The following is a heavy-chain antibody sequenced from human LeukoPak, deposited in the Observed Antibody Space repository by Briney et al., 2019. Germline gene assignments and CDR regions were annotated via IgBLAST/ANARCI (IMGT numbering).Heavy chain of an antibody. CDR1: GGSISSGDYY. J-gene: IGHJ3*02. Sequence: SQTLSLTCTVSGGSISSGDYYWSWIRQPPGKGLEWIGYIYYSGSTYYNPSLKSRVTISVDTSKNQFSLKLSSVTAADTAVYYCASLNLYCTNGVCYPDAFDIWGQGTMVTVSS. CDR2: IYYSGST. CDR3: ASLNLYCTNGVCYPDAFDI. V-gene: IGHV4-30-4*08. D-gene: IGHD2-8*01.